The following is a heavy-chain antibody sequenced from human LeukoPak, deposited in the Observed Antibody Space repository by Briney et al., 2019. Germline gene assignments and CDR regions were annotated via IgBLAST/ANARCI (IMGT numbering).Heavy chain of an antibody. D-gene: IGHD6-13*01. CDR3: ARWAAEGIEFWFDP. CDR2: ISDDGSTT. CDR1: GFTFNSHW. V-gene: IGHV3-74*01. J-gene: IGHJ5*02. Sequence: GGSLRLSCAASGFTFNSHWMHWVRQAPGKGLVWVSRISDDGSTTNYADSVKGRFTISRDNAKKTAYLQMSNLRVEDTAVYYCARWAAEGIEFWFDPWGQGTLVIVSS.